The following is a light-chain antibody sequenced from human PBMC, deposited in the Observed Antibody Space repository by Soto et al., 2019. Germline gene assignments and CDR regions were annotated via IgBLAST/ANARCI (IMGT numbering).Light chain of an antibody. J-gene: IGLJ1*01. CDR1: SSNIGAGYD. Sequence: SALTQPPSVSGAPGQRVTISCTGSSSNIGAGYDVHWYQQRPGTAAKLPIYGNKNRPSGVPDRFSGSKSGTSASLAITGLQAEAEADYYCQSYDSSLSVSYVFGTGTKVTVL. V-gene: IGLV1-40*01. CDR3: QSYDSSLSVSYV. CDR2: GNK.